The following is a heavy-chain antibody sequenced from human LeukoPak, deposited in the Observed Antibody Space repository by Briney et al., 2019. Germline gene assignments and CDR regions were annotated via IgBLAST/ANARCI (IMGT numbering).Heavy chain of an antibody. CDR2: IYYSGGT. J-gene: IGHJ3*02. Sequence: SETLSLTCTVSGGSISSYYWSWIRQPPGKGLEWIGYIYYSGGTDYNPSLKSRVTISVDTSKNQFSLKLMSVTAADTAVYYCARHVTISGPYDASDIWGQGTMVTVSP. CDR3: ARHVTISGPYDASDI. D-gene: IGHD5-24*01. V-gene: IGHV4-59*08. CDR1: GGSISSYY.